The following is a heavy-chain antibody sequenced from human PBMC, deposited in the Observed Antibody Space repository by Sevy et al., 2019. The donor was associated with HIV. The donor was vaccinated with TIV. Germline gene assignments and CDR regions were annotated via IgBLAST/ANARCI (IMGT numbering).Heavy chain of an antibody. D-gene: IGHD6-19*01. CDR2: IIPIFGTA. V-gene: IGHV1-69*06. Sequence: ASVKVSCKASGGTFSSYAISWVRQAPGQGLEWMGGIIPIFGTANYAQKFQGRVTITADKSTGTAYMELSSLRSEDTAVYYCAREVAGTDYYYYMDVWGKGTTVTVSS. CDR3: AREVAGTDYYYYMDV. CDR1: GGTFSSYA. J-gene: IGHJ6*03.